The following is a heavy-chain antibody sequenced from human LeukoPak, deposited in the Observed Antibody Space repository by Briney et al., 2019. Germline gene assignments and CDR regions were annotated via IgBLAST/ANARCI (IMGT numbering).Heavy chain of an antibody. Sequence: PGRSLRLSCAASGFTFSSYAMHWVRQAPGKGLEWVAVISYDGSNKYYADSVKGRFTISRDNSKNTLYLQMNSLRAEGTAVYYCARTFSYDSSGYSTYYFDYWGQGTLVTVSS. D-gene: IGHD3-22*01. CDR2: ISYDGSNK. V-gene: IGHV3-30*01. CDR3: ARTFSYDSSGYSTYYFDY. J-gene: IGHJ4*02. CDR1: GFTFSSYA.